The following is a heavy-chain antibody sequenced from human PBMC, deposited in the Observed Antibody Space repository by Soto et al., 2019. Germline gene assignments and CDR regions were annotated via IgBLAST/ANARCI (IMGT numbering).Heavy chain of an antibody. D-gene: IGHD3-22*01. Sequence: QVQLVQSGAEVKKPWASVKVSCKASGYTFTGYYMHWVRQAPGQGLEWMGWINPNSGGTNYAQKFQGWVTMTRDTSISTAYMELSSLRSDDTAVYCCARDYYDSSGAFDYWGQGTLVTVSS. CDR3: ARDYYDSSGAFDY. CDR2: INPNSGGT. J-gene: IGHJ4*02. V-gene: IGHV1-2*04. CDR1: GYTFTGYY.